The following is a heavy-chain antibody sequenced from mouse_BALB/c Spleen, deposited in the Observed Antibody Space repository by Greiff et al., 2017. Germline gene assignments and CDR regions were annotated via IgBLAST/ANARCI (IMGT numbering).Heavy chain of an antibody. CDR1: GYSITSDYA. CDR2: ISYSGST. Sequence: EVQLQQSGPGLVKPSQSLSLTCTVTGYSITSDYAWNWIRQFPGNKLEWMGYISYSGSTSYNPSLKSRISITRDTSKNQFFLQLNSVTTEDTATYYCARRGDGYYGYAMDYWGQGTSVTVSS. V-gene: IGHV3-2*02. CDR3: ARRGDGYYGYAMDY. D-gene: IGHD2-3*01. J-gene: IGHJ4*01.